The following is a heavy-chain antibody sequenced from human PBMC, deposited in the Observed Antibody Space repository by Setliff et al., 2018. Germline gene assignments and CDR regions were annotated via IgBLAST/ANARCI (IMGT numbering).Heavy chain of an antibody. D-gene: IGHD1-26*01. CDR1: GGSVNSGYDN. J-gene: IGHJ4*02. V-gene: IGHV4-61*09. CDR2: INRRGST. Sequence: LSLTCTVSGGSVNSGYDNWNWLRQPAGKGLEWIGHINRRGSTNFSPSLKSRVSMSVDTSKNHFSLRLTSVTAADSAIYYCATIDGRWAPPQYYFDSWGLGTLVTVSS. CDR3: ATIDGRWAPPQYYFDS.